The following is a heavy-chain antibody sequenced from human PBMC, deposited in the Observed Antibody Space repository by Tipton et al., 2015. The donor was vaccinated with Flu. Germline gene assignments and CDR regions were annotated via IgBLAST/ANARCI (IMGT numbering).Heavy chain of an antibody. CDR3: VRRDYSNYVSEPKNWFDP. CDR1: GDSITNYF. V-gene: IGHV4-59*01. CDR2: VYYNGST. J-gene: IGHJ5*02. D-gene: IGHD4-11*01. Sequence: TLSLTCTVSGDSITNYFLNWIRQPPGKGLEWIGYVYYNGSTNYTPSLKSRVTISLDTSKNQFSLKVNSVTAADTAVYYCVRRDYSNYVSEPKNWFDPWGPGTLVTVSS.